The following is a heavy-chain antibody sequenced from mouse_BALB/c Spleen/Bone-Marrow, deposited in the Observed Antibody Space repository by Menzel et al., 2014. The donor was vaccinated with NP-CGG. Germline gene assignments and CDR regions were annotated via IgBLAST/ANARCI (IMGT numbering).Heavy chain of an antibody. CDR3: ARHPIYYYGSSWGNYAMDY. CDR1: GFTFSSYI. J-gene: IGHJ4*01. CDR2: ISNGGGST. D-gene: IGHD1-1*01. Sequence: EVKLVESGGGLVQPGGSLKLSCAASGFTFSSYIMSWVRQTPEKRLEWVAYISNGGGSTHYPDTVKGRFTISRDNAKNTLYLRMSSLKSEDTAMYYCARHPIYYYGSSWGNYAMDYWGRRTSVTVSS. V-gene: IGHV5-12-2*01.